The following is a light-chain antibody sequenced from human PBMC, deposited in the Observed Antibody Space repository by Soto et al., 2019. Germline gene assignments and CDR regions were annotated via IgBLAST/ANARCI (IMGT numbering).Light chain of an antibody. CDR1: QSVSSSY. Sequence: EIVLTQSPGTLSLSPGERATLSCRASQSVSSSYLGWYQQKTGQAPRLLIYGASSRATGIPDRFSASGSGTDFTLTISRLEPEDFAVYYCQQYGSSATFGQGTKVDIK. CDR3: QQYGSSAT. J-gene: IGKJ1*01. CDR2: GAS. V-gene: IGKV3-20*01.